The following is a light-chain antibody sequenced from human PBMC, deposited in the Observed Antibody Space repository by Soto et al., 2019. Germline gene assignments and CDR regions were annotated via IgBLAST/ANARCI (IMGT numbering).Light chain of an antibody. CDR1: SGSIASNY. Sequence: NFMLTQPHSMSESPGKTVIISCTRSSGSIASNYVQWYQQRPGSSPTTVIYEDNQRPSGVPDRFSGSIDSSSNSASLTISGLETEDEADYYGQSYDATNQVFGGGTKLTVL. CDR2: EDN. J-gene: IGLJ3*02. V-gene: IGLV6-57*01. CDR3: QSYDATNQV.